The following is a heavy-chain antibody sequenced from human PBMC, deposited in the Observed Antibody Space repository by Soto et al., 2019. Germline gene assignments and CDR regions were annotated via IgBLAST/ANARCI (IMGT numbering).Heavy chain of an antibody. J-gene: IGHJ6*02. D-gene: IGHD2-2*02. CDR1: VYTFTSYA. CDR3: ARALRYCSSTSCYRYYGMDV. Sequence: ASVTVSCKAYVYTFTSYAMNLVRQAPGQGLEWMGWINTNTGNPTYAQGFTGRFVFSLDTSVSTAYLQICSLKAEDTAVYYCARALRYCSSTSCYRYYGMDVWGQGTTVTVYS. CDR2: INTNTGNP. V-gene: IGHV7-4-1*01.